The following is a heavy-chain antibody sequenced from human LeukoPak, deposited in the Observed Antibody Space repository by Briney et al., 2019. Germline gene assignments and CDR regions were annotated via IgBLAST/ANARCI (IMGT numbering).Heavy chain of an antibody. Sequence: SETLSLTCTVSGGSISSSSYYWGWIRQPPGKGLEWIGSIYYSGSTYYNPSLKSRVTISVDTSKNQFSLKLSSVTAADTAVYYCARHTPHYYYDSSGYRFDYWGQGTLVTVSS. CDR3: ARHTPHYYYDSSGYRFDY. V-gene: IGHV4-39*01. J-gene: IGHJ4*02. CDR2: IYYSGST. CDR1: GGSISSSSYY. D-gene: IGHD3-22*01.